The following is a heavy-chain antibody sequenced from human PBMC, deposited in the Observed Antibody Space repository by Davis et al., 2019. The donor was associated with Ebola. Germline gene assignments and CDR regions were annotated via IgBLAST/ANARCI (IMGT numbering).Heavy chain of an antibody. CDR1: GSTFNSHG. V-gene: IGHV1-18*01. D-gene: IGHD5-12*01. CDR2: ISAYNGHT. Sequence: AASVKVSCKASGSTFNSHGISWVRRAPGQGLEWMAWISAYNGHTNYAQKFQGRLTLTTDTSTSTAYMELSSLTSEDTAVYYCARGRKVAKMGSWFDPWGQGTLVTVSS. CDR3: ARGRKVAKMGSWFDP. J-gene: IGHJ5*02.